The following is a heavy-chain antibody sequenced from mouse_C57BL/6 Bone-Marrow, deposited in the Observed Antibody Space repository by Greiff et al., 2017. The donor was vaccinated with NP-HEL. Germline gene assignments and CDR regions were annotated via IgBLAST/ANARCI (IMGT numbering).Heavy chain of an antibody. CDR1: GYTFTDYE. D-gene: IGHD1-1*01. V-gene: IGHV1-15*01. Sequence: QVQLQQSGAELMKPGASVKLSCKATGYTFTDYEMHWVKQTPVHGLEWIGAIDPETGGTAYNQKFKGKAILTADKSSSTAYMELRSLTSEDSAVYYCTRRGLRWGQGTTLTVSS. CDR2: IDPETGGT. J-gene: IGHJ2*01. CDR3: TRRGLR.